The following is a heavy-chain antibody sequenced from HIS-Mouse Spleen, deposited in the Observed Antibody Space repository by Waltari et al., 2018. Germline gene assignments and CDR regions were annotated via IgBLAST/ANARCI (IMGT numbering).Heavy chain of an antibody. D-gene: IGHD6-19*01. J-gene: IGHJ4*02. Sequence: QVQLVESGGGVVQPGRSLRLSCAASGFTFSSYGMHWVRQAPGKGLEGVAVISYDGSNNYHADSVKGRFTISRDNSKNTLYLQMNSLRAEDTAVYYCAKASSGWLDYWGQGTLVTVSS. CDR3: AKASSGWLDY. CDR1: GFTFSSYG. V-gene: IGHV3-30*18. CDR2: ISYDGSNN.